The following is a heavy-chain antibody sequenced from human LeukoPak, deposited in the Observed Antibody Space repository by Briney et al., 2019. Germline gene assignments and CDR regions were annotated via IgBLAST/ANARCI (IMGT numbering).Heavy chain of an antibody. CDR2: MNPNSGNT. V-gene: IGHV1-8*01. D-gene: IGHD3-9*01. Sequence: ASVKVSCKASGYTFTSYDINWVRQATGQGLEWMGWMNPNSGNTGYAQKFQGRVTMTRNTSISTAYMELSSLRSEDTAVYYCARGPPAFGVLRYLDWFEFDYWGQGTLVTVSS. J-gene: IGHJ4*02. CDR1: GYTFTSYD. CDR3: ARGPPAFGVLRYLDWFEFDY.